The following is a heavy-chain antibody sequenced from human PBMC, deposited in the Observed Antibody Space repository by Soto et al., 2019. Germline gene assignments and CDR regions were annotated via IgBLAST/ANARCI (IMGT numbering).Heavy chain of an antibody. D-gene: IGHD1-1*01. CDR1: GFTFSSDG. J-gene: IGHJ6*01. Sequence: GGSLRLSCAASGFTFSSDGMSWVRQAPGKGLEWVANIKQDGSEKYYVDSVKGRFTISRDNAKNSLYLQMNSLRADDTAVYYCARDLERSRAGYYYYYGMDVWGQGTTVTVSS. V-gene: IGHV3-7*01. CDR2: IKQDGSEK. CDR3: ARDLERSRAGYYYYYGMDV.